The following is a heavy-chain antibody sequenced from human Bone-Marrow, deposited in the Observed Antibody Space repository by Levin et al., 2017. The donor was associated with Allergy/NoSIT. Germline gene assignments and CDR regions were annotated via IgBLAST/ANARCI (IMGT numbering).Heavy chain of an antibody. CDR3: ARDRGCFHAVCYTDYYYYGMDV. Sequence: GGSLRLSCEASGFNFGIYGMHWVRQAPGQGLEWVAVISSDGSNKYYGDSVKGRFTISRDNSKNTVYLQMNSLRPEDTAVYYCARDRGCFHAVCYTDYYYYGMDVWGQGTTVTVSS. CDR2: ISSDGSNK. J-gene: IGHJ6*02. V-gene: IGHV3-30*03. D-gene: IGHD2-8*01. CDR1: GFNFGIYG.